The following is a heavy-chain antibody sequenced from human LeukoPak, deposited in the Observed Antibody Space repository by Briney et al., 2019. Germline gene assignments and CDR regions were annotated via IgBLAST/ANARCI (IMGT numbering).Heavy chain of an antibody. V-gene: IGHV3-23*01. CDR2: ISGSGGST. CDR1: GFTFSSYA. CDR3: AKPDLERRGWFDP. D-gene: IGHD1-1*01. J-gene: IGHJ5*02. Sequence: GGSLRLSCAASGFTFSSYAMSWVSQAPGKGLEWVSAISGSGGSTYYADSVKGRFTISRDNSKNTLYLQMTSLRAEDTAVYYCAKPDLERRGWFDPWGQGTLVTVSS.